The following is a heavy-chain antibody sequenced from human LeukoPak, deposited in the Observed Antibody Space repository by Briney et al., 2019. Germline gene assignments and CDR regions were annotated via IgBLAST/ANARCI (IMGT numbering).Heavy chain of an antibody. CDR3: AALRFSYYYYMDV. CDR2: IYTSGST. D-gene: IGHD3-3*01. CDR1: GGSISSYY. Sequence: PSETLSLTCTVSGGSISSYYWSWLRQPPGKGLEWIGYIYTSGSTNYNPSLKSRVTISVDTSKNQFSLKLSSVTAADTAVYYCAALRFSYYYYMDVWGKGTTVTVSS. J-gene: IGHJ6*03. V-gene: IGHV4-4*09.